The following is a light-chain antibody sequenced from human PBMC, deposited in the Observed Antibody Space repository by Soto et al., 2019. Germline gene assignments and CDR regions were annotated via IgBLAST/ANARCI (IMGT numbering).Light chain of an antibody. Sequence: QSALTQPASESGSPGQSITISCTGTSSDVGNYKFVSWYQQHPGKVPKLLIYEVSNRPSGISNRFSGSKSGNTASLTISGLQAEDEADYSCSAYTITNAVVFGGGTKLTVL. J-gene: IGLJ2*01. CDR2: EVS. CDR1: SSDVGNYKF. CDR3: SAYTITNAVV. V-gene: IGLV2-14*01.